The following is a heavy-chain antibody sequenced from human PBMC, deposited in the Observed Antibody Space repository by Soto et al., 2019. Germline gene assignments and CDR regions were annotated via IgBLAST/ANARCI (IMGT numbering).Heavy chain of an antibody. CDR2: ISPYNGST. CDR3: ATYYYDSSGLSAFDI. V-gene: IGHV1-46*01. J-gene: IGHJ3*02. Sequence: MHWVRQAPGQGLEWMGIISPYNGSTSYAQKFQGRVTMTTDTSTSTAYMELRSLRSDDTAVYYCATYYYDSSGLSAFDIWGQGTMVTVSS. D-gene: IGHD3-22*01.